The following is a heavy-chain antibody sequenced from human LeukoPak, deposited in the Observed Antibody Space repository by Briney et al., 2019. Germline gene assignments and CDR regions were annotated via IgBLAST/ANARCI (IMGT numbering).Heavy chain of an antibody. CDR2: IYTSAST. Sequence: PSETLSLTCTVSGGSISNYYWSWIWQPAGKGLEWIGRIYTSASTNYNPSLKSRATLSVDASKNQFSLRLSSLTAADTAVYYCARGRYCSATICSGGDAFDIWGQGTVVTVSS. CDR3: ARGRYCSATICSGGDAFDI. D-gene: IGHD5-24*01. J-gene: IGHJ3*02. V-gene: IGHV4-4*07. CDR1: GGSISNYY.